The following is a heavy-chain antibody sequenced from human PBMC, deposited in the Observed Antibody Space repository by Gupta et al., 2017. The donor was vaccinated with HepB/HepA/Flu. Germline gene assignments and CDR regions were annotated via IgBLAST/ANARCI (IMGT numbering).Heavy chain of an antibody. J-gene: IGHJ6*03. D-gene: IGHD2-15*01. Sequence: QVQLVQSGAEVKEPGSSVKVSCQASGGTFINYAISWVRQAPGQGLEWMGGIIPILDTTNYTQNFQGRGTITADASTSTAYMELGRLRAQDSAIYYCAKSFCSGGSCHSDHYYYYYLDVWGKGTTVTVS. CDR2: IIPILDTT. CDR3: AKSFCSGGSCHSDHYYYYYLDV. V-gene: IGHV1-69*01. CDR1: GGTFINYA.